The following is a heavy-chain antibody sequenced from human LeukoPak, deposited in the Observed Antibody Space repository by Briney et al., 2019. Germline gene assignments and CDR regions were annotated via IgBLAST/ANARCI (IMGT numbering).Heavy chain of an antibody. CDR3: ARAEGMDV. CDR2: SFYGGT. Sequence: SETLSLTCTVSGGSISSGGYYWNWIRHHPGKGLEWIGYSFYGGTSYNPSLKSRVTISVDTSKNQFSLKLSSVTAADTAVYYCARAEGMDVWGQGTTITVSS. V-gene: IGHV4-31*03. J-gene: IGHJ6*02. CDR1: GGSISSGGYY.